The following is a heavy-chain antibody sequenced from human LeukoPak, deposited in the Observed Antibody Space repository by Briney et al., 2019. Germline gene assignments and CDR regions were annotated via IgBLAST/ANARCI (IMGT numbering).Heavy chain of an antibody. V-gene: IGHV4-59*01. Sequence: KPSETLSLTCAVYGGSFSGYYWSWIRQPPGKGLEWVGYIYYSGSTKYNPSLKSRVTISVDTSKKQFSLKLSSVTAADTAVYYCARAPGGYGSGSRGAFDIWGQGTMVTVSS. J-gene: IGHJ3*02. CDR2: IYYSGST. CDR1: GGSFSGYY. D-gene: IGHD3-10*01. CDR3: ARAPGGYGSGSRGAFDI.